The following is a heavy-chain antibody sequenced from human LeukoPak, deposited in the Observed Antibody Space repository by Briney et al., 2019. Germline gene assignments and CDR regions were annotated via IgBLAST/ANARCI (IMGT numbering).Heavy chain of an antibody. Sequence: SETLSLTCTVSGGSISRYYWSWIRQPPGKGLEWIGYIYYSGITNYNPSLKSRVTISVDTSKNQFSLKLNSVTAADTAVYYCARGTPDSGRYYPFDYWGQGTLVTVSS. CDR2: IYYSGIT. CDR3: ARGTPDSGRYYPFDY. D-gene: IGHD1-26*01. CDR1: GGSISRYY. V-gene: IGHV4-59*08. J-gene: IGHJ4*02.